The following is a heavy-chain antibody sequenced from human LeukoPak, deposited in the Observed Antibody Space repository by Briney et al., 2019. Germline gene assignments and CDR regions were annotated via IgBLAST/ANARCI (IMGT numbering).Heavy chain of an antibody. V-gene: IGHV5-51*01. Sequence: GESLKISCKGSGYSFTSYWIGWMRQMPGKCLECMGIIYPGNSDTRYSPSFQGQVTISADKSIIPLYLHLICLYASDTATYSSARRVPTLDYDFWSGSMDVWGKGTTVTVSS. CDR1: GYSFTSYW. CDR2: IYPGNSDT. CDR3: ARRVPTLDYDFWSGSMDV. J-gene: IGHJ6*03. D-gene: IGHD3-3*01.